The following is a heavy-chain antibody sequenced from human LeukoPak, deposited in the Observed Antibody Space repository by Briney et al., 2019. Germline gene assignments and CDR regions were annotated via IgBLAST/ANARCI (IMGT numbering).Heavy chain of an antibody. CDR3: ARDQGVPAAMRACWFDP. J-gene: IGHJ5*02. D-gene: IGHD2-2*01. V-gene: IGHV1-69*06. CDR2: IIPIFGTA. Sequence: SVKVSCKASGGTFSSYAISWVRQAPGQGLEWLGGIIPIFGTANYAQKFQGRVTITADKSTSTAYMELSSLRSEDTAVYYCARDQGVPAAMRACWFDPWGQGTLVTVSS. CDR1: GGTFSSYA.